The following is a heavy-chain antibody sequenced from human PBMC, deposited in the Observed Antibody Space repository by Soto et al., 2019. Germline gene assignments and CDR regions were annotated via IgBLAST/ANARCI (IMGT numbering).Heavy chain of an antibody. CDR2: VSSRSNQI. CDR1: GFTFSDFG. V-gene: IGHV3-21*01. D-gene: IGHD3-10*01. CDR3: ARVGRGNSFDI. Sequence: EVQLVEPGGGLVKPGGSLRLSCAASGFTFSDFGMHWVRQAPGKGLEWVSYVSSRSNQIYYADSVQGRFTISRDNAKNSLYLQLNSLRGDDTAVYYCARVGRGNSFDIWGQGTMVTVSS. J-gene: IGHJ3*02.